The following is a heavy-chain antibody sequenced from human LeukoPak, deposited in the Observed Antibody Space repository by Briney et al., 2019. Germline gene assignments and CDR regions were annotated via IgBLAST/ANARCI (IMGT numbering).Heavy chain of an antibody. V-gene: IGHV4-34*01. CDR3: GRHRWMLEVETSLGRGLGGWFDP. CDR1: GGSFSGYY. CDR2: INHSGVS. Sequence: SETLSLTCAVYGGSFSGYYWTWIRQPPGKGLEWVGEINHSGVSAYDPSLKRGVFISVDTSKKQFSLMLISVTAADTAIYYCGRHRWMLEVETSLGRGLGGWFDPWGQGSLVTVPP. J-gene: IGHJ5*02. D-gene: IGHD2-8*01.